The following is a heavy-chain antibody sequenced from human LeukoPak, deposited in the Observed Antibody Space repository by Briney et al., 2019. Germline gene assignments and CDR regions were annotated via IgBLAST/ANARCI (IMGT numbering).Heavy chain of an antibody. J-gene: IGHJ4*02. CDR2: ISGSGGST. CDR3: ARDVSWGSGIDY. Sequence: GGSLRLSCAASGFTFSSYAMSWVRQAPGEGLEWVSAISGSGGSTYYADSVKGRFTISRDNSKNTLYLQMNSLRAEDTAVYYCARDVSWGSGIDYWGQGTLVTVSS. V-gene: IGHV3-23*01. D-gene: IGHD7-27*01. CDR1: GFTFSSYA.